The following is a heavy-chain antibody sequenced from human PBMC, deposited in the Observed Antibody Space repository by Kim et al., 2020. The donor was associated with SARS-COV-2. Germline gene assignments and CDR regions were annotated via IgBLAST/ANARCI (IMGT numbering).Heavy chain of an antibody. CDR2: ISYDGSNK. CDR3: ARGERRAVRGGSFDY. CDR1: GFTFSSYA. D-gene: IGHD3-10*01. V-gene: IGHV3-30*04. Sequence: GGSLRLSCAASGFTFSSYAMHWVRQAPGKGLEWVAVISYDGSNKYYADSVKGRFTISRDNSKNTLYLQMNSLRAEDTAVYYCARGERRAVRGGSFDYWGQGTLVTVSS. J-gene: IGHJ4*02.